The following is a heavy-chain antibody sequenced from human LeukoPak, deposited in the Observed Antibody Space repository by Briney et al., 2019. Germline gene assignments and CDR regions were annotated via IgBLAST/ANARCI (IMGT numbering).Heavy chain of an antibody. CDR2: ISSSGSTI. CDR1: GFTFSSYE. CDR3: ASSPAAAGPWDPSDWFDP. V-gene: IGHV3-48*03. J-gene: IGHJ5*02. Sequence: PGGSLRLSCAAPGFTFSSYEMNWVRQAPGKGLEGVSYISSSGSTIYYADSVKGRFTISRDNAKNSLYLQMNSLRAEDTAVYYCASSPAAAGPWDPSDWFDPWGQGTLVTVSS. D-gene: IGHD6-13*01.